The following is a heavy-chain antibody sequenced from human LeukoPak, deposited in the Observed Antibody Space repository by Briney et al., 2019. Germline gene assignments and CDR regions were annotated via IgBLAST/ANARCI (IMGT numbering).Heavy chain of an antibody. D-gene: IGHD3-10*01. V-gene: IGHV4-34*01. Sequence: SETLSLTCAVYGGSYSGYYWSWMRQPPGKGRERIEEINHSGSTNYNPSLKSRVTISVDTSKNQFSLKLSSVTAADTAVYYCARGSYGSGMYYFDYWGQGTLVTVSS. CDR3: ARGSYGSGMYYFDY. CDR1: GGSYSGYY. J-gene: IGHJ4*02. CDR2: INHSGST.